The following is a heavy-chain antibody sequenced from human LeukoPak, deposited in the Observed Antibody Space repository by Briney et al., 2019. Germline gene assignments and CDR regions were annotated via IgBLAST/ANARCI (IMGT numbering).Heavy chain of an antibody. J-gene: IGHJ4*02. CDR1: GFTVSSNY. CDR2: IYSGGST. Sequence: GGSLRLSCAASGFTVSSNYMNWVRQAPGKGLEWVSVIYSGGSTYYADSVKGRFTISRDNAKNTLYLQMNSLRAEDTAVYYCARGVDNSYGYVFWGQGTLVTVSS. V-gene: IGHV3-66*01. CDR3: ARGVDNSYGYVF. D-gene: IGHD5-18*01.